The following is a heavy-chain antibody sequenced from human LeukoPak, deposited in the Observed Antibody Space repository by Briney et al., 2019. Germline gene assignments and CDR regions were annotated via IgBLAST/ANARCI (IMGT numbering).Heavy chain of an antibody. Sequence: VASVKVSCKASGYTFTGYYMHWVQQSPGQGLEWMGWINPNSGGTNYAQKFQGRVTMTRDTSISTAYMELSRLRSDDTAVYYCASILSGSYSDYWGQGTLVTVSS. D-gene: IGHD1-26*01. J-gene: IGHJ4*02. CDR3: ASILSGSYSDY. CDR1: GYTFTGYY. CDR2: INPNSGGT. V-gene: IGHV1-2*02.